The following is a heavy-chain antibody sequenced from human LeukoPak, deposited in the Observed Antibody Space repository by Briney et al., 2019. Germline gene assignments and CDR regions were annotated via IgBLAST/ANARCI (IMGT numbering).Heavy chain of an antibody. D-gene: IGHD4-17*01. V-gene: IGHV3-66*04. Sequence: GGSLRLSCAASGLSVSNNYMSWARQPPGKGLEWVSVFYAGGGISYADSVKGRFTISRDNTKNTLYLQMNSLRAEDTAVYYCVRRVTTSWDFDYWGQGTLVTVSS. J-gene: IGHJ4*02. CDR3: VRRVTTSWDFDY. CDR1: GLSVSNNY. CDR2: FYAGGGI.